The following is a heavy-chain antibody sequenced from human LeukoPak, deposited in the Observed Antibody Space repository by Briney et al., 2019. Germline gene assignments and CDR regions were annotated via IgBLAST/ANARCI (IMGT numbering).Heavy chain of an antibody. D-gene: IGHD5-18*01. V-gene: IGHV3-23*01. CDR1: GFTFSSNA. CDR2: ISSGGST. J-gene: IGHJ4*02. CDR3: TKDRVDTTMHRDY. Sequence: GGSLRLSCAASGFTFSSNAMSWVRQAPGKGLEWVSTISSGGSTYYSDSVKGRFTISRDTSKNTLYLQMNSLRAEDTAVYYCTKDRVDTTMHRDYWGQGTLVTVSS.